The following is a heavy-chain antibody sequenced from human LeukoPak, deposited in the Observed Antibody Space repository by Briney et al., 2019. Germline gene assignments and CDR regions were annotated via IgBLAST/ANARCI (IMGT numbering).Heavy chain of an antibody. CDR2: MNPNSGNT. V-gene: IGHV1-8*01. CDR3: ARLVVGRQKLVKRKYYYYGMDV. Sequence: ASVKVTCKASGYTFTSYDINWVRQATGQGLEWIGWMNPNSGNTGYAQKIQGRVTMTRNTSISIAYMELSSLRSEDTAVYYCARLVVGRQKLVKRKYYYYGMDVWGQGTTVTVSS. J-gene: IGHJ6*02. D-gene: IGHD6-13*01. CDR1: GYTFTSYD.